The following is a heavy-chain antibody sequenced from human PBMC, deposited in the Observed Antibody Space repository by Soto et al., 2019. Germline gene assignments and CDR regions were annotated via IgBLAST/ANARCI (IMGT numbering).Heavy chain of an antibody. CDR3: AKAAGSDYYPVDY. Sequence: EVQLLESGGGSVQPGGSLRLSCAASGFTFSSYAMSWFRQAPGKGLEWVSSISVSGGSTYYADSVKGRFTISRDNSKSTLFLHMNSLRAEATAVYYCAKAAGSDYYPVDYWGQGTLVTVSS. J-gene: IGHJ4*02. CDR1: GFTFSSYA. CDR2: ISVSGGST. V-gene: IGHV3-23*01. D-gene: IGHD3-22*01.